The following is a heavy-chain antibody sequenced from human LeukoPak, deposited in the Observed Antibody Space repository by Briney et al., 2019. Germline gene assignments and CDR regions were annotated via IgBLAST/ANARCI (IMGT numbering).Heavy chain of an antibody. CDR1: GFTFSDYY. V-gene: IGHV3-11*01. CDR2: ISSSGSTI. D-gene: IGHD2-21*02. CDR3: ASGYCGGDCLPLDY. Sequence: GGSLRLSCAASGFTFSDYYMSWIRQAPGKGLEWVSYISSSGSTIYYADSVKGRFTISRDNAKNSLYLQMNSLRAEDTAVYYWASGYCGGDCLPLDYWGQGTLVPSPQ. J-gene: IGHJ4*02.